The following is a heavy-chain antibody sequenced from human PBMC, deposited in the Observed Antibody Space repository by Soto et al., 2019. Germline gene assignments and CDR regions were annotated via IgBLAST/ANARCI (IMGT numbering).Heavy chain of an antibody. CDR2: ISSSSSTI. CDR3: ARDAGGIAAPVGFDP. Sequence: GGSLRLSCAASGFTFSSYSMNWVRQAPGKGLEWVSYISSSSSTIYYADSVKGRFAISRDNAKNSLYLQMNSLRAEDTAVYYCARDAGGIAAPVGFDPWGQGILVTVSS. CDR1: GFTFSSYS. D-gene: IGHD6-6*01. J-gene: IGHJ5*02. V-gene: IGHV3-48*01.